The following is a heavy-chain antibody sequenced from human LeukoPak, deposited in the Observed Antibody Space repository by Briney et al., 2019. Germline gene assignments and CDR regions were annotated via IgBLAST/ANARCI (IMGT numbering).Heavy chain of an antibody. J-gene: IGHJ4*02. CDR3: SRGGYCSGGTCFVGDH. D-gene: IGHD2-15*01. V-gene: IGHV3-48*01. Sequence: PGGSLRLSCEASGFAFSGYAMNWVRQAPGKGLEWLSHIGFDQTTIYYADSVKGRFTISRDNAKNSLYLQMNILRADDTAIYYCSRGGYCSGGTCFVGDHWGQGSLVIVSS. CDR1: GFAFSGYA. CDR2: IGFDQTTI.